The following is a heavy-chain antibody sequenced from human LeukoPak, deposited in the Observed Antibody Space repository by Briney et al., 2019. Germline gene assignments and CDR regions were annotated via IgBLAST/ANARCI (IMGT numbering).Heavy chain of an antibody. CDR2: INPSGGST. CDR1: GYTFTSYY. CDR3: ARVGKVLRFLEWPFDY. Sequence: ASVKVSCKASGYTFTSYYMHWVRQAPGQGLEWMGIINPSGGSTSYAQKFQGRVTMTRDTSTSTVYMELSSLRSEDTAVYYCARVGKVLRFLEWPFDYWGQGTLVTVSS. J-gene: IGHJ4*02. V-gene: IGHV1-46*03. D-gene: IGHD3-3*01.